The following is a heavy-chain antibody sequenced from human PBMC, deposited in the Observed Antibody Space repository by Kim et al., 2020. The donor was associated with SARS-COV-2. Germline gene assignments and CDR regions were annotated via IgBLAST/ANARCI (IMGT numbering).Heavy chain of an antibody. J-gene: IGHJ4*02. D-gene: IGHD4-17*01. V-gene: IGHV4-59*01. CDR3: ARGADYGDYYFDY. Sequence: SETLSLTCTVSGGSISSYYWSWIRQPPGKGLEWIGYIYYSGSTNYNPSLKSRVTISVDTSKNQFSLKLSSVTAADTAVYYCARGADYGDYYFDYWGQGTLVTVSS. CDR1: GGSISSYY. CDR2: IYYSGST.